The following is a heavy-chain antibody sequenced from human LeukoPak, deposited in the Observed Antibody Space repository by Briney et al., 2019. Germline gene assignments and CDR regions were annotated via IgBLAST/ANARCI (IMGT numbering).Heavy chain of an antibody. Sequence: GGSLRLSCAASGFTFSSYGMHWVRQAPGRGLEWVAVISYDGSNKYYADSVKGRFTISRDNSKNTLYLQMNSLRPEDTAVYYRAKAQFSGYGMRSDYGMDVWGKGTTVTVSS. CDR2: ISYDGSNK. V-gene: IGHV3-30*18. CDR1: GFTFSSYG. J-gene: IGHJ6*04. D-gene: IGHD6-25*01. CDR3: AKAQFSGYGMRSDYGMDV.